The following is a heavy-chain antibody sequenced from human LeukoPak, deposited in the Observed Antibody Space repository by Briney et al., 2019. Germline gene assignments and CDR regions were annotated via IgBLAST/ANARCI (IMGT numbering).Heavy chain of an antibody. D-gene: IGHD2-15*01. CDR3: ARDCSSSAFDI. J-gene: IGHJ3*02. CDR2: IGSSSRYI. V-gene: IGHV3-21*01. CDR1: GFTFNIYT. Sequence: PGGSLRLSCAASGFTFNIYTMTWVRQAPGKGLEWVSSIGSSSRYIYYADSVKGLFTISRDNDKNSVYLQMNSLRAEDTAVYYCARDCSSSAFDIWGQGTMVTVSS.